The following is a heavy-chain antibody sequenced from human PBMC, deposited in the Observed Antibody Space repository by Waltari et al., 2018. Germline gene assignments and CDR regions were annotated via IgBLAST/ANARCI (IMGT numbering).Heavy chain of an antibody. CDR3: ARQMFYDSSGYPDDAFDI. V-gene: IGHV3-30*04. Sequence: QVQLVESGGGVVQPGRSLRLSCVASGFTFRDYAMHWVRQAPGKGRDCVAFISKNGINKYYPDSVKGRFTISRDNSKNTLSLQMNSLGADDTAVYYCARQMFYDSSGYPDDAFDIWGQGTMVTVSS. D-gene: IGHD3-22*01. CDR2: ISKNGINK. CDR1: GFTFRDYA. J-gene: IGHJ3*02.